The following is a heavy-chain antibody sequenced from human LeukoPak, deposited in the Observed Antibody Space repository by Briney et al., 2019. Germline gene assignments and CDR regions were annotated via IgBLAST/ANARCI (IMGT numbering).Heavy chain of an antibody. Sequence: PSETLSLTCTVSGDSISSYYWSWIRQPPGKGLEWIGYIYYSGSTNYNPSLKSRVTISVDTSKNQFSLKLSSVTAADTAVYYCARFLYAYFDYWGQGTLVTVSS. CDR1: GDSISSYY. D-gene: IGHD2-8*01. CDR3: ARFLYAYFDY. CDR2: IYYSGST. V-gene: IGHV4-59*12. J-gene: IGHJ4*02.